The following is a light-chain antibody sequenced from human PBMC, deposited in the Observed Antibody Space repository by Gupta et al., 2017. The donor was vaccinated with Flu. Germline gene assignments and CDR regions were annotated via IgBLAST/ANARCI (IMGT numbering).Light chain of an antibody. CDR1: QSISSY. Sequence: DIQMTQSPSSLSASVGDRVTITYRASQSISSYLNWYQQKPGKAPKLLIYAASSLQSGVPSRFSGSGSGTEFTLTISSLQPEDFATYYCQQSYSTPPYTFGQGTKLEIK. CDR3: QQSYSTPPYT. J-gene: IGKJ2*01. CDR2: AAS. V-gene: IGKV1-39*01.